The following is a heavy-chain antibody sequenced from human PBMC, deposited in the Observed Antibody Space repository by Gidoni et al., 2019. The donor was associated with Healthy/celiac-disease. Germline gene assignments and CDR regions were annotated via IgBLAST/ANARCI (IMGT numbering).Heavy chain of an antibody. D-gene: IGHD3-9*01. J-gene: IGHJ4*02. V-gene: IGHV4-39*01. CDR2: IYYSGST. Sequence: QLQLQESGPGLVKPSETLSLTCTVSGGSISSSSYYWGWIRQPPGKGLEWIGSIYYSGSTYYNPSLKSRVTISVDTSKNQFSLKLSSVTAADTAVYYCARLGGGLTGYYQGFDYWGQGTLVTVSS. CDR1: GGSISSSSYY. CDR3: ARLGGGLTGYYQGFDY.